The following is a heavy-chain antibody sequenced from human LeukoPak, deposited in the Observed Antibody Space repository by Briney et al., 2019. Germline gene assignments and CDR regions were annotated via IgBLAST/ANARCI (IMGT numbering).Heavy chain of an antibody. CDR3: ARGPAYYDFWSGYYTVSGAFDI. J-gene: IGHJ3*02. Sequence: GGSLRLSCAASGFTFSSYWMSWVRQAPGKGLVWVSRINSDGSSTSYADSVKGRFTISRDNAKNTLYLQMNSLSAEDTAVYYCARGPAYYDFWSGYYTVSGAFDIWGQGTMVTVSS. CDR1: GFTFSSYW. D-gene: IGHD3-3*01. CDR2: INSDGSST. V-gene: IGHV3-74*01.